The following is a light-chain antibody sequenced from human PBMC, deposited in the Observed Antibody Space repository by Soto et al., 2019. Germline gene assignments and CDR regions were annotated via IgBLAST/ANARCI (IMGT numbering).Light chain of an antibody. CDR3: QQYGSSPIT. CDR2: GAS. CDR1: QSVRSTY. J-gene: IGKJ5*01. V-gene: IGKV3-20*01. Sequence: EVVLTQSPVTLSLSPGEGATLSCRASQSVRSTYLVWYQQKPGQAPRLLIYGASNRATGIPDRFSGGGSGTDFTLTISRLEPEDFAVYYCQQYGSSPITFGQGTRLEIK.